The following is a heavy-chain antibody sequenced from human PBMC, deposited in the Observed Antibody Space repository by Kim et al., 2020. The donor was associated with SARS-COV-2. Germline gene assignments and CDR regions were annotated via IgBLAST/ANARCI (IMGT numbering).Heavy chain of an antibody. D-gene: IGHD3-22*01. Sequence: AETLSLTCAVYGGSFSGYYWSWIRQPPGKGLEWIAEIDHSGRTHYNPSPKSRVTISADTSKNQFSLKLNSVTAADTAVYYCTRDPKPSGHSDSCGQGTLV. V-gene: IGHV4-34*01. J-gene: IGHJ4*02. CDR2: IDHSGRT. CDR3: TRDPKPSGHSDS. CDR1: GGSFSGYY.